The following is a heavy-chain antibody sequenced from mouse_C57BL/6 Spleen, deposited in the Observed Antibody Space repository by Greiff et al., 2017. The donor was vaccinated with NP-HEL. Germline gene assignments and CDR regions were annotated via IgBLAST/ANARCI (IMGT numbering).Heavy chain of an antibody. J-gene: IGHJ3*01. Sequence: DVMLVESGEGLVKPGGSLKLSCAASGFTFSSYAMSWVRQTPEKRLEWVAYISSGGDYIYYADTVKGRFTISSDNARNTLYLQMSSLKSEDTAMYYCTRDHDYDVAWFAYWGQGTLVTVSA. CDR3: TRDHDYDVAWFAY. CDR1: GFTFSSYA. V-gene: IGHV5-9-1*02. CDR2: ISSGGDYI. D-gene: IGHD2-4*01.